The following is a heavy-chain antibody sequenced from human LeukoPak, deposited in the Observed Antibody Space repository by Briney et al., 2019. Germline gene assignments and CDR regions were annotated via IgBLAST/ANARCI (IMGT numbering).Heavy chain of an antibody. CDR2: ISSSSSYT. D-gene: IGHD4-23*01. V-gene: IGHV3-11*05. Sequence: GGSLRLSCAASGFTFSDYYMSWIRQAPGKGLEWVSYISSSSSYTNYADSVKGRFTISRDNAKNSLYLQMNSLRAEDTAVYYCAKDSSRTYTVADDAFDIWGQGTRVTVSS. CDR3: AKDSSRTYTVADDAFDI. CDR1: GFTFSDYY. J-gene: IGHJ3*02.